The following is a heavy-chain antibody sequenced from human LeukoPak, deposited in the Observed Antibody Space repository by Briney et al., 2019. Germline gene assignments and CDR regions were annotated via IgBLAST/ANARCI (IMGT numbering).Heavy chain of an antibody. Sequence: SETLSLTCAVYGGSFSGYYWSWIRQPPGKGLEWIGEINHSGSTNYNPSLKSRVTISVDTSKNQFSLKLSSVTAADTAVYYCASGPRWYYYYYYGMDVWGRGTTVTVSS. V-gene: IGHV4-34*01. D-gene: IGHD6-13*01. J-gene: IGHJ6*02. CDR2: INHSGST. CDR3: ASGPRWYYYYYYGMDV. CDR1: GGSFSGYY.